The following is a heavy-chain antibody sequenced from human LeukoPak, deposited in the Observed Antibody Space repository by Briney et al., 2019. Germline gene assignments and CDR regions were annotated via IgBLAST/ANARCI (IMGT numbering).Heavy chain of an antibody. CDR1: GGSISTKNW. V-gene: IGHV4-4*02. CDR2: IHLSGAT. Sequence: SETLSLTCAVSGGSISTKNWWSWVRQDPGRGLEWIGEIHLSGATNYNPSLTSRVTISIDKSKIQISLKVDSVTAADTAVYYCARTRQGSNTFDLWGQGTMVIVSS. CDR3: ARTRQGSNTFDL. D-gene: IGHD2/OR15-2a*01. J-gene: IGHJ3*01.